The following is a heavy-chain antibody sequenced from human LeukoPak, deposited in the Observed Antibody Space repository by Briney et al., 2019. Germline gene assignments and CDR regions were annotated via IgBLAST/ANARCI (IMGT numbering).Heavy chain of an antibody. CDR1: GFTFKNYV. Sequence: GRSLRLSCAASGFTFKNYVIHWVRQAPGKGLEWVAAVSYGGSIKYYADSVKGRFTISRDNSKNTLYLQMSSLRAEDTAVYYCAREGYYGSGTPSFYFDFWGQGTLVTVSS. D-gene: IGHD3-10*01. CDR2: VSYGGSIK. CDR3: AREGYYGSGTPSFYFDF. V-gene: IGHV3-30*03. J-gene: IGHJ4*02.